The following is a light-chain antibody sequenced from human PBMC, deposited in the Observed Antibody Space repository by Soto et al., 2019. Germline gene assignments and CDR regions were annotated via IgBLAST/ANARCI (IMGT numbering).Light chain of an antibody. CDR3: QSYDSSLTTFV. Sequence: QSVLTQPPSVSGAPGQRVAISCTGTSSNIGAGFDVHWYQQIPGTAPKLLIFGNTNRPSGVPERFSGARSGASASLAITGLQPEDEADYYCQSYDSSLTTFVFGTGTKVTVL. CDR1: SSNIGAGFD. J-gene: IGLJ1*01. V-gene: IGLV1-40*01. CDR2: GNT.